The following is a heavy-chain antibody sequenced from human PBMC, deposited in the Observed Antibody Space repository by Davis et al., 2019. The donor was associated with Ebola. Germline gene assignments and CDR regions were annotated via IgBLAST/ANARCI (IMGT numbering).Heavy chain of an antibody. CDR2: IKSKTDGGTT. D-gene: IGHD2-15*01. J-gene: IGHJ4*02. CDR3: NEGIVVVVSATPFDY. V-gene: IGHV3-15*01. Sequence: GGSLSLSCAASGLTLCNAWMSWVRQAPGMGLEWVGRIKSKTDGGTTDYAVLVKGRFTISSDDSNNTLYLQRNSLKTEDTGVYYCNEGIVVVVSATPFDYWGQGTLVTVSS. CDR1: GLTLCNAW.